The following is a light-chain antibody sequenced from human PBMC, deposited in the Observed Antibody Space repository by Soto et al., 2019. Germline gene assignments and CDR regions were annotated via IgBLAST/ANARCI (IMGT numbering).Light chain of an antibody. Sequence: EIVLTQSPGTLSLSPGERATLSCRASQSVSSTNLAWYQQKPGQAPRLLIYGASSRATGIPDRFSGSGSGTDFTLAISRLEPEAFVVYYCQQYGSWWTFGQGTKVEIK. CDR2: GAS. CDR1: QSVSSTN. CDR3: QQYGSWWT. V-gene: IGKV3-20*01. J-gene: IGKJ1*01.